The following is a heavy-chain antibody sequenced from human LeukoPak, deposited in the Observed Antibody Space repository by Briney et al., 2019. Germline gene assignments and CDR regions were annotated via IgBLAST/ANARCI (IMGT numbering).Heavy chain of an antibody. V-gene: IGHV4-34*01. Sequence: SETLSLTCAVYGGSFSGYYWSWIRQPPGKGLEWIGEINHSGSTNYNPSLKSRVTTSLDTSKNQFSLNLSSVTAADTAVYYCARVGSGGTRYWGQGTLVTVSS. D-gene: IGHD2-15*01. CDR1: GGSFSGYY. J-gene: IGHJ4*02. CDR2: INHSGST. CDR3: ARVGSGGTRY.